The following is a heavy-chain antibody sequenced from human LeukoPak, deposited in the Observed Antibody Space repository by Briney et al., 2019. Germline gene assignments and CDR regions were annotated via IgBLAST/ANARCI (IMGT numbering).Heavy chain of an antibody. Sequence: SETLSLTCAVYGGSFSGYYWSWIRQPPGKGLEWIGEINHSGSTNYNPSLKSRVTISVDTSKNQFSLKLSSVTAADTAVYYCARHRGSGHYYYYYYMDVWGKGTTVTISS. V-gene: IGHV4-34*01. D-gene: IGHD2-15*01. CDR1: GGSFSGYY. CDR3: ARHRGSGHYYYYYYMDV. J-gene: IGHJ6*03. CDR2: INHSGST.